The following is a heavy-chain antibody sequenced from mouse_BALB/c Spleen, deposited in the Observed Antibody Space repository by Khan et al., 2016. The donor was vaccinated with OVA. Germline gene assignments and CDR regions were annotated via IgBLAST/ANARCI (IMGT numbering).Heavy chain of an antibody. CDR1: GYSITSDYA. J-gene: IGHJ3*01. V-gene: IGHV3-2*02. Sequence: VQLKQSGPGLVKPSQSLSLTCTVTGYSITSDYAWNWIRQFPGNKLEWMGYITYSGSISYNPSLKSRFSISRDTSKNQFFLQLNSVTTEDTAAYYCAVGRTYWGQGTLVTVSA. CDR3: AVGRTY. CDR2: ITYSGSI.